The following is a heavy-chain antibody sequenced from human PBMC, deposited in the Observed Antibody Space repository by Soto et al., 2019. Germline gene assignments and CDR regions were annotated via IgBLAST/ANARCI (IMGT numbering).Heavy chain of an antibody. V-gene: IGHV4-34*01. D-gene: IGHD1-1*01. Sequence: QVQLQQWGAGLLKPSETLSLTCAVYGGSVNSGNYYWSWIRQPPGKGLEWIGEMSHSGGTHFNPSLKSRVTISVDTSKNQFSLKMSSVTAADTALYYCARVERGTATTVVDAFDIWGPGTLFTVSS. CDR2: MSHSGGT. CDR3: ARVERGTATTVVDAFDI. CDR1: GGSVNSGNYY. J-gene: IGHJ3*02.